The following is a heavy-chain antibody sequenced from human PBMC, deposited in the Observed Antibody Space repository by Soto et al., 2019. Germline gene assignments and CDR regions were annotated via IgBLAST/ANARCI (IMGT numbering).Heavy chain of an antibody. J-gene: IGHJ6*02. Sequence: ASVKVSCKASGYTFTSYYMHWVRQAPGQGLEWMGIINPSGGSTSYAQKFQGRVTMTRDTSTSTVYMELSSLRSEDTAVYYCARGDSGYPTGYSYYGMDVWGQGTTVTVSS. V-gene: IGHV1-46*01. CDR3: ARGDSGYPTGYSYYGMDV. D-gene: IGHD5-12*01. CDR1: GYTFTSYY. CDR2: INPSGGST.